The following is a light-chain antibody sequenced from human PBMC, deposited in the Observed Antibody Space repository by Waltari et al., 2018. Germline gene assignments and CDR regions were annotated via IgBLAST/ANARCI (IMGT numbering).Light chain of an antibody. V-gene: IGKV1-12*01. J-gene: IGKJ1*01. CDR3: QQTNSFPWT. CDR1: QSISNW. Sequence: DIQMTQSPSSVSASVGDTVTLTCRTSQSISNWVAWYQQKPGKAPNLLIYGASSLQRGVPQRFSGSGSGTECTLTISGLQPEDFAKYFCQQTNSFPWTFGQGTKVEVK. CDR2: GAS.